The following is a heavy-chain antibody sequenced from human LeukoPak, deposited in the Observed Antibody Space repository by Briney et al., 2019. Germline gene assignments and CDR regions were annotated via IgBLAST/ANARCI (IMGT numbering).Heavy chain of an antibody. V-gene: IGHV3-74*01. D-gene: IGHD3-16*01. J-gene: IGHJ4*02. CDR2: INTDGSST. CDR3: ARSAVGSHLYDY. CDR1: GFTFSSYW. Sequence: GGSLRLSGAAAGFTFSSYWMHWVRQAPGKGLKWVSRINTDGSSTSCADSVKGRFTISRDNANNTLYLQMNSLRAEDTAVYYCARSAVGSHLYDYWGQGTLVTVSS.